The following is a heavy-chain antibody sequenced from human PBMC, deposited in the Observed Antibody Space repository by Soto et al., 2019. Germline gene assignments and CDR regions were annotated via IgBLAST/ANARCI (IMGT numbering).Heavy chain of an antibody. V-gene: IGHV3-48*01. CDR3: ARDWGIAVADY. CDR1: GFTFSSYS. CDR2: ISSSTSTI. Sequence: GGSLRLSCAASGFTFSSYSMNWVRQAPGKGLEWVSYISSSTSTIYYADSVKGRFTISRDNAKNSLYLQMDSLRAEDTAVYYCARDWGIAVADYWGQGTLVTVSS. D-gene: IGHD6-19*01. J-gene: IGHJ4*02.